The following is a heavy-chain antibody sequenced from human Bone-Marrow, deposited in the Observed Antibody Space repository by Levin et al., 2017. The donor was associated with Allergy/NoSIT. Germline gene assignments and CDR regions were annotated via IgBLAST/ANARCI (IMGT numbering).Heavy chain of an antibody. D-gene: IGHD3-9*01. Sequence: SVKVSCKASGGTFSNYGISWVRQAPGQGLEWMGGIIPKFGTVNYAQKFQGRVTINADESTSTAYMELSSLRSEDTAVFYCARVLLYEVVTGYMDNYCGMDVWGQGTTVTVSS. V-gene: IGHV1-69*13. J-gene: IGHJ6*02. CDR3: ARVLLYEVVTGYMDNYCGMDV. CDR1: GGTFSNYG. CDR2: IIPKFGTV.